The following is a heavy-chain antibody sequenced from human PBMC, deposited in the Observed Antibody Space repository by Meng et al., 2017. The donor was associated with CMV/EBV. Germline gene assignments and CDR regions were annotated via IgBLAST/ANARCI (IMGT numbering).Heavy chain of an antibody. CDR3: ARDLVEDIVVVPAAITFDY. J-gene: IGHJ4*02. CDR2: ISGSGGST. CDR1: GFTFSSYA. Sequence: GESLKISCAASGFTFSSYAMSWVRQAPGKGLEWVSAISGSGGSTYYADSVKGRFTISRDNAKNSLYLQMNSLRAEDTAVYYCARDLVEDIVVVPAAITFDYWGQGTLVTVSS. V-gene: IGHV3-23*01. D-gene: IGHD2-2*02.